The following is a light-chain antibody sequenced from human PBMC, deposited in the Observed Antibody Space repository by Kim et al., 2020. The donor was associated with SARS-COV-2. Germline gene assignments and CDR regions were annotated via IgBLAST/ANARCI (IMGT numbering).Light chain of an antibody. V-gene: IGLV1-51*01. CDR1: SSNLGNNY. CDR3: GTWDSSLSAVV. CDR2: DND. J-gene: IGLJ2*01. Sequence: GQRVTITSSGSSSNLGNNYVAWYQQLPGTAPKRLIYDNDKRPSGIPDRFSGSKSATSATLGITGLQTGDEADYYCGTWDSSLSAVVFGGGTQLTVL.